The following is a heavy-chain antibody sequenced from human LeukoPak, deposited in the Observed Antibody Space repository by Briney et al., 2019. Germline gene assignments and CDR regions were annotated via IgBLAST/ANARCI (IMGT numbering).Heavy chain of an antibody. Sequence: PGGSLRLSCAASGFTFSSYLIHWVRQAPGKGLVWVARINSDGSSTSYADSVKGRFTISRDNAKNTLYLQMNSLRAEDTAVYYCARDQEPSRIYAMDVWGQGTTVTVSS. CDR3: ARDQEPSRIYAMDV. J-gene: IGHJ6*02. V-gene: IGHV3-74*01. CDR1: GFTFSSYL. D-gene: IGHD1-14*01. CDR2: INSDGSST.